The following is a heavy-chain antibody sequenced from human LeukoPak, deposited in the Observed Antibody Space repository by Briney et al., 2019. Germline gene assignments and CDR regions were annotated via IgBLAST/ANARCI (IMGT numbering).Heavy chain of an antibody. CDR3: AKGDDFWSGYLDY. Sequence: QPGGSLRLSCAASGFTFSSYAMSWVRQAPGKGLEWVSAISGSGGSTYYADSVKGRFSISRDNSKNTLYLQMNSLRAEDTAVYYCAKGDDFWSGYLDYWGQGTLVTVSS. CDR1: GFTFSSYA. D-gene: IGHD3-3*01. J-gene: IGHJ4*02. V-gene: IGHV3-23*01. CDR2: ISGSGGST.